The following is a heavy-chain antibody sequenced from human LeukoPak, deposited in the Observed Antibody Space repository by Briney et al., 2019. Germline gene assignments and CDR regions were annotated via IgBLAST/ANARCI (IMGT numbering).Heavy chain of an antibody. D-gene: IGHD6-19*01. J-gene: IGHJ4*02. CDR1: GGSISSYY. CDR2: IYYSGST. CDR3: ASFSGWYRAYEVDY. V-gene: IGHV4-59*04. Sequence: SETLSLTCTVSGGSISSYYWSWIRQPPGKGLEWIGYIYYSGSTYYNPSLKSRVTISVDTSKNQFSLKLSSVTAADTAVYYCASFSGWYRAYEVDYWGQGTLVTVSS.